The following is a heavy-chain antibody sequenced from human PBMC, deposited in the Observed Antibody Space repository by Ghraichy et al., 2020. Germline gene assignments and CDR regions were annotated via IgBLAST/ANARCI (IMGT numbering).Heavy chain of an antibody. Sequence: GGSLRLSCAGSGFTFSSYEMNWVRQAPGKGLEWVSYIRGTTSAIYYADSVKGRFTMSRDNAKSSLYLQMNSLRVEDTVVYYCARDEADGGIDFWGRGTLVTVSS. V-gene: IGHV3-48*03. J-gene: IGHJ4*02. CDR2: IRGTTSAI. CDR3: ARDEADGGIDF. D-gene: IGHD3-16*01. CDR1: GFTFSSYE.